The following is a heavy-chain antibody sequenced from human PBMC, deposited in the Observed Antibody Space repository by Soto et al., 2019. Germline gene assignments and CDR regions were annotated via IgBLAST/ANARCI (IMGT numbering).Heavy chain of an antibody. CDR1: GFTFSSYA. J-gene: IGHJ3*02. D-gene: IGHD3-22*01. Sequence: VGSLRLSCAASGFTFSSYAMSWVRQAPGKGLEWVSAISGSGGSTYYADSVKGRFTISRDNSKNTLYLQMNSLRAEDTAVYYCAKDKSGRYDSSPGAFDIWGQGTMVTVPS. CDR2: ISGSGGST. V-gene: IGHV3-23*01. CDR3: AKDKSGRYDSSPGAFDI.